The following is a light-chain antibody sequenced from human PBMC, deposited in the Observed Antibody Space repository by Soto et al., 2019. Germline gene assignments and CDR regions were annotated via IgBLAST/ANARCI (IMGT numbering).Light chain of an antibody. Sequence: EIVLTQSPATLSVSPGERVTLSCRARQSVGSNLAWYQQKPGQAPRLLIYGASTRATGIPARFSGSGSGTEFTLTISGLQSEDFAIYYCQQYNNWPPWTFGLGTKVDIK. V-gene: IGKV3-15*01. CDR2: GAS. CDR3: QQYNNWPPWT. CDR1: QSVGSN. J-gene: IGKJ1*01.